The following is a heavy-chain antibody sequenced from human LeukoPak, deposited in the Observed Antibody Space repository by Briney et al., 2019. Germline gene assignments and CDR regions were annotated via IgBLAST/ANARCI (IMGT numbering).Heavy chain of an antibody. CDR3: ARGHSSSWSEVNWFDP. D-gene: IGHD6-13*01. J-gene: IGHJ5*02. CDR2: INHSGST. V-gene: IGHV4-34*01. Sequence: SETLSLTCAVNGGSFSGYYWSWIRQPPGKGLEWIGEINHSGSTNYNPSLKSRVTISVDTSKNQFSLKLSSVTAADTAVYYCARGHSSSWSEVNWFDPWGQGTLVTVSS. CDR1: GGSFSGYY.